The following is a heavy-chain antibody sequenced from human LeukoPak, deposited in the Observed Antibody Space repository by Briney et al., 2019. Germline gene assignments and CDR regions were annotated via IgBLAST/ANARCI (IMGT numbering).Heavy chain of an antibody. J-gene: IGHJ6*02. D-gene: IGHD2-2*01. CDR3: ARVGGHIVVVRGPYYYYGMDV. V-gene: IGHV4-34*01. CDR1: GGSFSGYY. Sequence: SETLSLTCAVYGGSFSGYYWSWIRQPPGKGLEWIGEINHSGSTNYNPSLKSRVTISVDTSKNQFSLKLSSVAAADTAVYYCARVGGHIVVVRGPYYYYGMDVWGQGTTVTVSS. CDR2: INHSGST.